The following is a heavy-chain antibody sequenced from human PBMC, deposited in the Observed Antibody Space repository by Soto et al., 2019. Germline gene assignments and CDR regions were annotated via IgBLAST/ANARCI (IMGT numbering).Heavy chain of an antibody. CDR3: AKGSSGWSPGIDY. D-gene: IGHD6-19*01. CDR1: GFTFSSYG. J-gene: IGHJ4*02. V-gene: IGHV3-30*18. Sequence: QVQLVESGGGVVQPGRSLRLSCAASGFTFSSYGMHWVRQAPGKGLEWVAVISYDGSNKYYADSVKGRLTISRDNSKNTLYLQMNSLRAEDTAVYYCAKGSSGWSPGIDYWGQGTLVTVSS. CDR2: ISYDGSNK.